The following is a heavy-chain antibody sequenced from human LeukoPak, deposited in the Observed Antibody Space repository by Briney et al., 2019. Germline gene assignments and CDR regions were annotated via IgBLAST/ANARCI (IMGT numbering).Heavy chain of an antibody. CDR1: GGTFSSYA. Sequence: GSSVKVSCKASGGTFSSYAISWVRQAPGQGLEWMGRIIPIFGTANYAQKFQGRVTITTDESTSTAYMELSSLRSEDTAVCYCARGYYYDSSGYAFDYWGQGTLVTVSS. CDR2: IIPIFGTA. J-gene: IGHJ4*02. V-gene: IGHV1-69*05. CDR3: ARGYYYDSSGYAFDY. D-gene: IGHD3-22*01.